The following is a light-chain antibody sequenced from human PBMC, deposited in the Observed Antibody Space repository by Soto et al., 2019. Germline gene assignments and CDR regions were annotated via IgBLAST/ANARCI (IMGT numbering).Light chain of an antibody. CDR2: EAS. V-gene: IGKV1-39*01. CDR3: QQSYSPPAT. CDR1: QSIDTH. Sequence: DIRMTQSPSSLSASVGDRVTIACRASQSIDTHLNWYQQHQGNAPNALIYEASNLQSGVPARFSGSGSGTDFTLTISGLQPDDSATYYCQQSYSPPATFGQGTKVEIK. J-gene: IGKJ1*01.